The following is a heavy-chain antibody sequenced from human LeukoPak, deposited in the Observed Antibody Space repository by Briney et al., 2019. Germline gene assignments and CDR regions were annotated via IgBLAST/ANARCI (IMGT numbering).Heavy chain of an antibody. V-gene: IGHV1-46*01. Sequence: ASVKVSCKASGYTFTSYYMHWVRQAPGQGLEWMGIINPSGGSTSYAQKFQGRVTMTRDMSTSTVYMELSSLTSEDTAVYYCAREGEYYSQSGNLVDASDVWGQGTMVTVTA. CDR2: INPSGGST. D-gene: IGHD3-10*01. CDR1: GYTFTSYY. CDR3: AREGEYYSQSGNLVDASDV. J-gene: IGHJ3*01.